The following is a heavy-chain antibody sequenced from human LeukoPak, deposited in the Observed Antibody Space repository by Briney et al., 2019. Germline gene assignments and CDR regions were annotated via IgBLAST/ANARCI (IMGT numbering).Heavy chain of an antibody. CDR1: GGSISSSSYY. D-gene: IGHD1-1*01. V-gene: IGHV4-39*07. CDR2: IYYSGST. CDR3: ATFHSTTGTSPHGFDP. Sequence: PSETLSLTCTVSGGSISSSSYYWGWIRQPPGKGLEWIGSIYYSGSTYYNPSLKSRVTISVDTSKNQFSLKLSSVTAADTAVYYCATFHSTTGTSPHGFDPWGQGTLVTVSS. J-gene: IGHJ5*02.